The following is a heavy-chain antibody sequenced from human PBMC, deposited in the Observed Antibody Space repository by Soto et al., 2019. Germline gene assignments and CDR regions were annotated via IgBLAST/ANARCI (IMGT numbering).Heavy chain of an antibody. CDR3: ARNNSSSWYYYYYGMDV. CDR2: ISAYNGNT. J-gene: IGHJ6*02. D-gene: IGHD6-13*01. V-gene: IGHV1-18*04. CDR1: GYTFTSYG. Sequence: ASVKVSCKASGYTFTSYGISWVRQAPGQGLEWMGWISAYNGNTIYAQKLQGRVTMTTDTSTSTAYMELRSLRSDDTAVYYCARNNSSSWYYYYYGMDVWGQGTTVTVSS.